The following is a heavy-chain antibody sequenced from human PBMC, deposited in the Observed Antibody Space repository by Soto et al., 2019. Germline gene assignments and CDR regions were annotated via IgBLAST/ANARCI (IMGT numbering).Heavy chain of an antibody. Sequence: GESLKISCKGSGYSFTSYWISWVRQMPGKGLEWMGRIDPSDSYTNYSPSFQGQVTISADKSISTAYLQWSSLKASDTAMYYCARHQTYYYDSSGDYTSGTFDYLCQRTLVTVSS. D-gene: IGHD3-22*01. J-gene: IGHJ4*02. CDR2: IDPSDSYT. CDR3: ARHQTYYYDSSGDYTSGTFDY. CDR1: GYSFTSYW. V-gene: IGHV5-10-1*01.